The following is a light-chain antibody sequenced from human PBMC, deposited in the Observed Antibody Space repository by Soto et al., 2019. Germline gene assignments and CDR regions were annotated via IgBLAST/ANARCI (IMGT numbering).Light chain of an antibody. J-gene: IGLJ2*01. V-gene: IGLV4-60*03. CDR1: SGHRSYI. CDR3: ETWDSNIRV. Sequence: QLVLIQSSSASASLGSSVKLTCTLSSGHRSYIIAWHQQQPGKAPRYLMKLEGSGSYNKGSGVPDRFSGSSSGADRYLTMSNLQSEDEADYYCETWDSNIRVFGGGTKLTVL. CDR2: LEGSGSY.